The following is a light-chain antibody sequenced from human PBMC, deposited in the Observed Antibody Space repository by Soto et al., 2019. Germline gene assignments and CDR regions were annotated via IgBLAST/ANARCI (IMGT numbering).Light chain of an antibody. Sequence: IQVTQSPSSLSASVGDRVTITCRASQGISSYLAWYQQKPGKAPKLLIYAASTLQSGVPSRFSGSGSGTDFTLTISSLQPEDFATYYCQQLNSNPPITFGQGTRLEIK. V-gene: IGKV1-9*01. CDR2: AAS. J-gene: IGKJ5*01. CDR3: QQLNSNPPIT. CDR1: QGISSY.